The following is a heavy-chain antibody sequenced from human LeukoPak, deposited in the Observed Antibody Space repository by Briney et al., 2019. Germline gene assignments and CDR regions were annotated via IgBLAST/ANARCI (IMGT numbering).Heavy chain of an antibody. CDR2: IKEDGSAQ. Sequence: PGGSLRLSCAASGFAFSRFWMTWVRQAPGKGLEWVGNIKEDGSAQYYLDSVKGRFTISRDNAKRSLYLQMSSLRTEDTAVYYCARDYDFWSGYFDWWGQGTRVTVSS. CDR3: ARDYDFWSGYFDW. V-gene: IGHV3-7*05. CDR1: GFAFSRFW. J-gene: IGHJ4*02. D-gene: IGHD3-3*01.